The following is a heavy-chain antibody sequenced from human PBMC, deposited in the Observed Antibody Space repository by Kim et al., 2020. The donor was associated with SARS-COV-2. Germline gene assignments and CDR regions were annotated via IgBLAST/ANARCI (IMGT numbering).Heavy chain of an antibody. CDR2: IKSKTDGGTT. V-gene: IGHV3-15*01. Sequence: GGSLRLSCAASGFTFSNAWMRWVRQAPGKGLEWVGRIKSKTDGGTTDYAAPGKGRFTISRDESKNTLYLQRNSLKTEDTAVYYCTTEREDIVVVPAEDLGGPHQQYYCYGMDVWGEGTPGTLSS. J-gene: IGHJ6*04. CDR1: GFTFSNAW. CDR3: TTEREDIVVVPAEDLGGPHQQYYCYGMDV. D-gene: IGHD2-2*01.